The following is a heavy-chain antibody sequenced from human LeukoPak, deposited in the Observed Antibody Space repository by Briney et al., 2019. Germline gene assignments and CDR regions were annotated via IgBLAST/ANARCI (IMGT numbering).Heavy chain of an antibody. CDR1: GFSFSSYA. CDR2: ISSSGSTI. CDR3: ARALRTGNYFDY. Sequence: GGSLRLSCAASGFSFSSYAMSWVRQAPGKGLEWVSYISSSGSTIYYADSVKGRFTISRDNAKNSLYLQMNSLRAEDTAVYYCARALRTGNYFDYWGQGTLVTVSS. J-gene: IGHJ4*02. V-gene: IGHV3-48*04.